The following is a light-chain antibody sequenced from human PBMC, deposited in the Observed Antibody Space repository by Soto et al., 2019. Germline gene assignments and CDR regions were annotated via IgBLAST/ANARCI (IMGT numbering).Light chain of an antibody. CDR1: QSVSSY. CDR2: DAS. Sequence: EIVLTQSPATLSLSPGERATLSCRASQSVSSYLAWYQQKPGQPPRLLIYDASNRAIGIPARFSGSGSGTDFTLTISSLXPXXXXXXXCQQRSNWPPNTFGQGTKLEIK. J-gene: IGKJ2*01. CDR3: QQRSNWPPNT. V-gene: IGKV3-11*01.